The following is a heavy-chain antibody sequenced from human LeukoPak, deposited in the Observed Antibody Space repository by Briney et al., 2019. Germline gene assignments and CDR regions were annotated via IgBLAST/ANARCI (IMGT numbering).Heavy chain of an antibody. CDR2: IYSRGST. J-gene: IGHJ4*02. Sequence: PSETLSLTCTVSGGSINTYYWGWIRQTPGKGLEWIGYIYSRGSTNYNPSLKSRVTISVDTSKNQLSLKLTSVTAADTAVYYCARGFDDYDVLLGYEYWGQGILVTVSS. CDR1: GGSINTYY. CDR3: ARGFDDYDVLLGYEY. D-gene: IGHD3-9*01. V-gene: IGHV4-59*01.